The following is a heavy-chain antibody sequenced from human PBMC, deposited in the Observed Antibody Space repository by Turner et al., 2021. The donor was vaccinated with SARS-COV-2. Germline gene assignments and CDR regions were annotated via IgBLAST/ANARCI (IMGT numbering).Heavy chain of an antibody. D-gene: IGHD2-15*01. Sequence: QVQLQQWGAGLLKPSETLSITCAVYGGSFSGYYWTWIRQPPEKGLEWIGEIHPSGPTYHNPSLKGRVTMSVDTSKNQFYLKVSSVTAADTAVYYCAKGDDSRKSGLLWGQGTLVTVSS. CDR2: IHPSGPT. J-gene: IGHJ4*02. V-gene: IGHV4-34*02. CDR3: AKGDDSRKSGLL. CDR1: GGSFSGYY.